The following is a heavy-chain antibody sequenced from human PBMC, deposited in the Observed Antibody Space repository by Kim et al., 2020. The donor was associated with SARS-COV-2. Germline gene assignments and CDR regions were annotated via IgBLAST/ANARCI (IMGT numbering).Heavy chain of an antibody. V-gene: IGHV3-53*01. J-gene: IGHJ2*01. CDR2: IYSGGST. Sequence: GGSLRLSCAASGFTVSSNYMSWVRQAPGKGLEWVSVIYSGGSTYYADSVKGRFTISRDNSKNTLYLQMNSLRAEDTAVYYCARVLNPDYGGNPVGYFDLWGRGTLVTVSS. CDR3: ARVLNPDYGGNPVGYFDL. CDR1: GFTVSSNY. D-gene: IGHD4-17*01.